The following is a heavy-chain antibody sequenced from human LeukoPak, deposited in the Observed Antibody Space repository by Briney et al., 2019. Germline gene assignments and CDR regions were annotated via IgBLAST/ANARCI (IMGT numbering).Heavy chain of an antibody. CDR1: GGTFSSYA. Sequence: ASVKVSCTASGGTFSSYAISWVRQAPGQGLEWVGGIFPIFGTANYAHTFQGRFTITADKSTRTHYMELSSLRSEDTAVYYCARGAIQSCSSNCCDLWGQGTRVTVS. CDR2: IFPIFGTA. CDR3: ARGAIQSCSSNCCDL. J-gene: IGHJ5*02. D-gene: IGHD2-15*01. V-gene: IGHV1-69*06.